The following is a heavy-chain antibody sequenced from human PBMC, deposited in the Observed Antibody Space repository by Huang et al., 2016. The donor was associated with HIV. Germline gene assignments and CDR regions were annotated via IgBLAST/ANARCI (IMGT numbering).Heavy chain of an antibody. CDR2: VSYDGSRK. D-gene: IGHD6-19*01. V-gene: IGHV3-30-3*01. Sequence: QVLLVESGGGVVQPGGSLELSCAASGFVFSNYAMWWGRKAPGRGLEWVAHVSYDGSRKHYTDSVKGRFTISRDNSNNTQYLHMKNLKTEDTAMYYCARDQWLGQYFDYWGQGILVTVSS. J-gene: IGHJ4*02. CDR3: ARDQWLGQYFDY. CDR1: GFVFSNYA.